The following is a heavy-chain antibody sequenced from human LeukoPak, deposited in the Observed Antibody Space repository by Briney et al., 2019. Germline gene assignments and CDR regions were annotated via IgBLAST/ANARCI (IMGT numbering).Heavy chain of an antibody. CDR3: ANPSQGHPPYYCSIDV. Sequence: GASLRLSCAASGFTFSSYAMIWVRQARGKGREWVSAIGGSGSSTFYAECVKGRFTISRDNTKNTVYLQIHSLRAVHRAVYYCANPSQGHPPYYCSIDVCGHGTTVTVSS. CDR2: IGGSGSST. V-gene: IGHV3-23*01. CDR1: GFTFSSYA. J-gene: IGHJ6*02.